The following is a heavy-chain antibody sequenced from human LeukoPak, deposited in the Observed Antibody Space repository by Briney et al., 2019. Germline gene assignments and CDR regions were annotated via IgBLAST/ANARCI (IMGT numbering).Heavy chain of an antibody. V-gene: IGHV3-20*04. D-gene: IGHD3-10*01. CDR1: GFTFDDYG. J-gene: IGHJ4*02. CDR3: AREGQSGTYYYGSGSYYLDY. CDR2: INWNGGST. Sequence: GGSLRLSCAASGFTFDDYGMSWVRQAPGKGLEWVSGINWNGGSTGYANSVKGRFTISRDNAKNSLYLQMNSLRAEDTALYYCAREGQSGTYYYGSGSYYLDYWGQGTLVTVSS.